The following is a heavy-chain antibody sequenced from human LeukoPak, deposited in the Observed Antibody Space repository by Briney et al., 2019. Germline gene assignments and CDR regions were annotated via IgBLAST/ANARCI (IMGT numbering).Heavy chain of an antibody. D-gene: IGHD4-17*01. CDR2: ISSNGGST. CDR1: GFTFSSYD. V-gene: IGHV3-64D*06. CDR3: VKDPGRDYGDNGGWFDP. J-gene: IGHJ5*02. Sequence: GGSLRLSCSASGFTFSSYDMHWVRQAPGKGLEYVAAISSNGGSTYYADSVKGRFTISRDNSKNTLYLQMSSLRAEDTAVYYCVKDPGRDYGDNGGWFDPWGQGTLVTVSS.